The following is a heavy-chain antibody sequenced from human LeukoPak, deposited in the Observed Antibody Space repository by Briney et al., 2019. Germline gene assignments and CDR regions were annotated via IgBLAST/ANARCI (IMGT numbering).Heavy chain of an antibody. V-gene: IGHV4-59*08. CDR2: IYNTGST. CDR3: ARQGDSSGYWFDP. Sequence: SETLSLTCTVSGGSISIYYWSWIRQSPGKGLEWVGYIYNTGSTSYNPSLKSRVTISVDTSKNRFSLKLSSVTAADTAVYYCARQGDSSGYWFDPWGQGTLVTVSS. D-gene: IGHD6-25*01. CDR1: GGSISIYY. J-gene: IGHJ5*02.